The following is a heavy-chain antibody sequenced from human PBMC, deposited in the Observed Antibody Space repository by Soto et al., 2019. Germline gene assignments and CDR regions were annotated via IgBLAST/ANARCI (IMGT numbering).Heavy chain of an antibody. CDR3: ARWLIAVAFFDY. Sequence: GGSLRLSCAASGFTVSSNYMSWVRQAPGKGLEWVSVIYSGGSTYYADSVKGRFTISRDNSKNTLYLQMNSLRAEDTAVYYCARWLIAVAFFDYWGQGTLVTVSS. CDR1: GFTVSSNY. J-gene: IGHJ4*02. V-gene: IGHV3-66*01. CDR2: IYSGGST. D-gene: IGHD6-19*01.